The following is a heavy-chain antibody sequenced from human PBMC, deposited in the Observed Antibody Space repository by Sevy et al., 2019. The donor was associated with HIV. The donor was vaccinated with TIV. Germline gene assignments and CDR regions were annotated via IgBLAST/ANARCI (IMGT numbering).Heavy chain of an antibody. Sequence: GGSLRLSCVASGFTFSSYAMSWVRQAPGKGLEWVSAISGSGGSTYYADSVKGRFTISRDNSKNTLYLQMNSLRAEDTAVYYCAKSLSSGWNRYYFDYWGQGTLVTVSS. D-gene: IGHD6-19*01. CDR2: ISGSGGST. CDR3: AKSLSSGWNRYYFDY. J-gene: IGHJ4*02. V-gene: IGHV3-23*01. CDR1: GFTFSSYA.